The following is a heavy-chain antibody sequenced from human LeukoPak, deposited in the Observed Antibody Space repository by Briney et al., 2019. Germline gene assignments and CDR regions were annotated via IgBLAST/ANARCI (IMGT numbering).Heavy chain of an antibody. D-gene: IGHD3-10*01. J-gene: IGHJ1*01. Sequence: SETLSLTXTVSGGSISSYYWSWIRQPAGKGLEWIGRIYTSGSTNYNPSLKSRVTMSVDTSKNQFSLKLSSVTAADTAVYYCARESNVLLWFGEPVWGQGTLVTVSS. CDR2: IYTSGST. V-gene: IGHV4-4*07. CDR1: GGSISSYY. CDR3: ARESNVLLWFGEPV.